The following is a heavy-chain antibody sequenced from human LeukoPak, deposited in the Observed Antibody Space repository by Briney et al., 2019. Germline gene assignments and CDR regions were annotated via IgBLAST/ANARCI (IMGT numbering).Heavy chain of an antibody. J-gene: IGHJ5*02. CDR1: GYTLTELS. CDR3: ATAQVATIFGVVIIRPYNWFDP. V-gene: IGHV1-24*01. D-gene: IGHD3-3*01. CDR2: FDPEDGET. Sequence: ASVKVSCKVSGYTLTELSMHWVRQAPGKGLEWMGGFDPEDGETIYAQKFQGRVTMTEDTSTDTAYMELSSLRSEDTAVYYCATAQVATIFGVVIIRPYNWFDPWGQGTLVTVSS.